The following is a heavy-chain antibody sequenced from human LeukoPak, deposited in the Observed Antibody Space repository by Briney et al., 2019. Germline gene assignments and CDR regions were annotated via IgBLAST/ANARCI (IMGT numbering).Heavy chain of an antibody. Sequence: SETLSLTCTVSGDSISSGDYYWGWIRQPPGKGLEWIGNVRYSGSTYYSPSLKSRVTISLDTSKNQFSLKLTSMTAADTAVYNCAKRRGGSSELDPWGQGTLVTVS. CDR2: VRYSGST. CDR3: AKRRGGSSELDP. V-gene: IGHV4-39*01. J-gene: IGHJ5*02. D-gene: IGHD6-6*01. CDR1: GDSISSGDYY.